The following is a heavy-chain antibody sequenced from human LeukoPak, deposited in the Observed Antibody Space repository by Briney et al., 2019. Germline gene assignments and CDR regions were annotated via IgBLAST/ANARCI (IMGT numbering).Heavy chain of an antibody. Sequence: SETLSLTCTVSGGSISSYYWSWIRQPPGKGLEWIGYIYYSGSTNYNPSLKSRVTISVDTSKKQFSLKLSSVTAADTAVYYCARGYDFSSGYYTQPTYYYYMDVWGKATTVTVSS. V-gene: IGHV4-59*01. CDR3: ARGYDFSSGYYTQPTYYYYMDV. CDR1: GGSISSYY. CDR2: IYYSGST. D-gene: IGHD3-3*01. J-gene: IGHJ6*03.